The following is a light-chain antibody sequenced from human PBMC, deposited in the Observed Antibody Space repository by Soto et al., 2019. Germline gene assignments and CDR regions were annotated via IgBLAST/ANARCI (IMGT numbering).Light chain of an antibody. J-gene: IGLJ2*01. V-gene: IGLV2-23*02. CDR1: SSDVGSHNF. Sequence: QSALTQPASXXXXXXXXXXXSCTGTSSDVGSHNFVSWYQQHPGKAPELMIYEVSKRPSGVSNRFSGSKSGNTASLTISGLQAEDEADYYCYSYIGSISFGGGTKLTVL. CDR2: EVS. CDR3: YSYIGSIS.